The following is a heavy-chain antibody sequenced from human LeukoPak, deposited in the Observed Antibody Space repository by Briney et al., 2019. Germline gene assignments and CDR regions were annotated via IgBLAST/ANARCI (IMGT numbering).Heavy chain of an antibody. CDR3: AKNHNSNGYHTDDAFDV. J-gene: IGHJ3*01. CDR2: ISSSSSTI. V-gene: IGHV3-48*01. CDR1: GFTFSSYS. D-gene: IGHD3-22*01. Sequence: SGGSLRLSCAASGFTFSSYSMNWVRQAPGKGLEWVSYISSSSSTIYYADSVKGRFTISRDNSKNTLYLQMNSLRAEDTAVYYCAKNHNSNGYHTDDAFDVWGQGTMVTVSS.